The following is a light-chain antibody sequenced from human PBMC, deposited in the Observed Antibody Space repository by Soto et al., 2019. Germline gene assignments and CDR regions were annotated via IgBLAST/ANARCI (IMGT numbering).Light chain of an antibody. Sequence: EIFLTQSPATLSLSPGERATLSCRAGQSVKTFLVWYQQRPGQAPRLLIYGASTRATGIPARFSGSGSGTEFTLTISSLQYEDFAVDYCQQYNNWHPITFGQGTRLEIK. V-gene: IGKV3-15*01. J-gene: IGKJ5*01. CDR3: QQYNNWHPIT. CDR1: QSVKTF. CDR2: GAS.